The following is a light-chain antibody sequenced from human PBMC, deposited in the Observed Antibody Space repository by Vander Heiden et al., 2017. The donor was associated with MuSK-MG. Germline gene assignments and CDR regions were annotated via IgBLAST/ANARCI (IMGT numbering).Light chain of an antibody. CDR1: QSVSSDN. J-gene: IGKJ2*01. CDR2: GAS. CDR3: QQYGSSPRFT. Sequence: EIVLTQSPGTLSLSPGERATLSCRASQSVSSDNLAWYQQKPGQAHRLFIYGASSRATGIPDMFSGSGSGTDFTLTIIRLEPEDFAVYYCQQYGSSPRFTFGQGSKLEIK. V-gene: IGKV3-20*01.